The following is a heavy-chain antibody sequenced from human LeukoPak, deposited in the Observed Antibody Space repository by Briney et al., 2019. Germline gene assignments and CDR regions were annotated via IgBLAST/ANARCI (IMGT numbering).Heavy chain of an antibody. D-gene: IGHD5-24*01. Sequence: GESLKISCKGSGYSFTTYWIAWVRQMPGEGLEWGRIIYPGDSETRYSPSFQGQVTISDDKSNTTAYLEWGSLKASDTAMYYCTRSPRDGYHDAFDIWGQGTMVTV. CDR2: IYPGDSET. J-gene: IGHJ3*02. CDR3: TRSPRDGYHDAFDI. CDR1: GYSFTTYW. V-gene: IGHV5-51*01.